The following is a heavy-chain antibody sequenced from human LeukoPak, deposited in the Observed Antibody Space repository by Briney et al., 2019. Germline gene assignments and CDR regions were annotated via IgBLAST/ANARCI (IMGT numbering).Heavy chain of an antibody. V-gene: IGHV1-69*05. D-gene: IGHD3-10*01. J-gene: IGHJ4*02. CDR3: ARGRITMVRGEEPFDY. CDR2: IIPIFGTA. Sequence: SVKVSCKASGGTFSSYAISWVRQAPGQGLEWMGGIIPIFGTANYAQKFQGRVTITTDESTSTAYMKLSSLRSEDTAVYYCARGRITMVRGEEPFDYWGQGTLVTVSS. CDR1: GGTFSSYA.